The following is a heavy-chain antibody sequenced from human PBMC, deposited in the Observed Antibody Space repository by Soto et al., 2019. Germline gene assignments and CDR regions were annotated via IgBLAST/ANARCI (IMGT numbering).Heavy chain of an antibody. V-gene: IGHV3-23*01. CDR2: INGGGRST. D-gene: IGHD2-21*02. J-gene: IGHJ6*02. CDR3: AREVVVAAIFVAYYYGMDV. Sequence: GGSLRLSCAASGFTFSSYAMSWVRQAPGKGLVWVSGINGGGRSTYYADSVKGRFTISRDNAKNTLYLQMNSLRAEDTAVYYCAREVVVAAIFVAYYYGMDVWGQGTTVTVSS. CDR1: GFTFSSYA.